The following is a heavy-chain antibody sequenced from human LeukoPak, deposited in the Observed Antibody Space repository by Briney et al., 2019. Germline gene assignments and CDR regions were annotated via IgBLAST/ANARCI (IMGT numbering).Heavy chain of an antibody. D-gene: IGHD1-26*01. CDR2: IYYSGST. V-gene: IGHV4-59*08. CDR1: GGSISSYY. CDR3: ARYGSYDAFDI. J-gene: IGHJ3*02. Sequence: SETLSLTCTVSGGSISSYYWSWIRQPPGKGLEWIGYIYYSGSTNYNPSLKSRVTISVDTSKNQFSLKLSSVTAADTAVYYCARYGSYDAFDIWGQGTMVTVSS.